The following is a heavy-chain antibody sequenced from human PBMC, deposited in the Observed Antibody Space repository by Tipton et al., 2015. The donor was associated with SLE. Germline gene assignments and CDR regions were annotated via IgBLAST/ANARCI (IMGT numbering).Heavy chain of an antibody. V-gene: IGHV3-48*03. CDR2: ITSSGSTI. CDR1: GFTFSSYE. CDR3: AREGRGTPDC. Sequence: SLRLSCAASGFTFSSYEMNWVRQAPGKGLEWISYITSSGSTIYYADSVKGRFTISRDNAKNSLYLQMNSLRVEDTAVYYCAREGRGTPDCWGQGTLVTISS. D-gene: IGHD1-26*01. J-gene: IGHJ4*02.